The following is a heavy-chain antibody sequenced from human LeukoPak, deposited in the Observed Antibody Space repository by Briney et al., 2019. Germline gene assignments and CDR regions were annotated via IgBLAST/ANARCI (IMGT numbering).Heavy chain of an antibody. J-gene: IGHJ6*02. D-gene: IGHD2/OR15-2a*01. CDR2: IKQDGSEK. Sequence: PGGSLRLSCAASGFTFSSYGMSWVRQAPGKGLEWVANIKQDGSEKYYVDSVKGRFTISRDSAKNSLYLQVNSLRAEDTAVYYCASTTISPVGGMDVCGQGTTVTVSS. V-gene: IGHV3-7*05. CDR3: ASTTISPVGGMDV. CDR1: GFTFSSYG.